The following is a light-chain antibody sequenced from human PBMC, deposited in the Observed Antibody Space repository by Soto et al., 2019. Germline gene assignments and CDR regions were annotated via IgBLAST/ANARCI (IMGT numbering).Light chain of an antibody. Sequence: DIQMPQSPSSLSASVGDRVTITCRTSQSISSYLNWYQQKPGKVPKLLIYDASSLESGVPQRFSGSGSGTEFTLTISSLQTDDFSTYYCQQYHSYWTFGQGTKVDIK. CDR2: DAS. CDR1: QSISSY. CDR3: QQYHSYWT. J-gene: IGKJ1*01. V-gene: IGKV1-5*01.